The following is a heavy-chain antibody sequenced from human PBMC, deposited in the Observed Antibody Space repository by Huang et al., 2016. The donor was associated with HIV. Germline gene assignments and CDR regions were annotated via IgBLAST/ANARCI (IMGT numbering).Heavy chain of an antibody. D-gene: IGHD3-22*01. Sequence: EVQLVESGGALVQPGGSLKLSCVVSGFDFSKYSMNWVRQAPVKGLGWVSYISGTSSNIYYADAVKGRFTISRDNAKNSVFLQMRSLRAEDTALYYCARTEMEYYYGSSGYYPDYWGQGTQVTVSS. CDR3: ARTEMEYYYGSSGYYPDY. CDR2: ISGTSSNI. J-gene: IGHJ4*02. CDR1: GFDFSKYS. V-gene: IGHV3-48*01.